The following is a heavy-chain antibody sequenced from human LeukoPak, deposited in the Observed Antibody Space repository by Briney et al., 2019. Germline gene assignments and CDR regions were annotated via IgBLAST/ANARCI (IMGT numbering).Heavy chain of an antibody. D-gene: IGHD3-22*01. V-gene: IGHV1-8*03. CDR2: MNPNSGNT. CDR1: GYTFTSYD. J-gene: IGHJ4*02. Sequence: ASVKVSCKASGYTFTSYDINWVRQATGQGLEWMGWMNPNSGNTAYAQKFQGRVTTTGNTSISTAYMELSSLRSEDTAIYYCAREDYYDSGSSDYWGQGTLVTVSS. CDR3: AREDYYDSGSSDY.